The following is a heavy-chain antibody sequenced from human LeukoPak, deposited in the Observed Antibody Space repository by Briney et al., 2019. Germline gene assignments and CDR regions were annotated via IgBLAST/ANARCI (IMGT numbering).Heavy chain of an antibody. CDR2: IYYSGST. J-gene: IGHJ4*02. V-gene: IGHV4-39*01. CDR3: ARHDSVVTAMVDY. CDR1: GGSISSSSYH. D-gene: IGHD2-21*02. Sequence: SETLSLTCTVSGGSISSSSYHWGWIRQPPGKGLEWIGSIYYSGSTYYNPSLKSRVTISVDTSKNQFSLKLSSVTAADTAVYYCARHDSVVTAMVDYWGQGTLVTVSS.